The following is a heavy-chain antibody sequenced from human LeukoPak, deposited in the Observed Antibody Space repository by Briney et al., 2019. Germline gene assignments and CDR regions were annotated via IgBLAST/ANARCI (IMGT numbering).Heavy chain of an antibody. Sequence: SETLSLTCTVSGGSFSGYYWSWIRQPPGKGLEWIGEINHSGSTNYNPSLKSRVTISVDTSKNQFSLKLSSVTAADTAVYYCARHGSAAAFDIWGQGTMVTVSS. V-gene: IGHV4-34*01. CDR1: GGSFSGYY. CDR3: ARHGSAAAFDI. D-gene: IGHD6-19*01. CDR2: INHSGST. J-gene: IGHJ3*02.